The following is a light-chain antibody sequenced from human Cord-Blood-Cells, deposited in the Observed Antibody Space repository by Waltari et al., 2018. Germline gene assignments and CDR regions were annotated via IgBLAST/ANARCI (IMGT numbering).Light chain of an antibody. Sequence: QSALTQPASVSGSPGQSITISCTGTSSDVGGYNYVSWYQQDPAKSPKLMIYDVSNRPSGVSNPFSGCKSGNTAAPTIAGLQAEDEADYYCNSYTSSSTHGVFGGGTKLTVL. CDR3: NSYTSSSTHGV. J-gene: IGLJ2*01. V-gene: IGLV2-14*01. CDR2: DVS. CDR1: SSDVGGYNY.